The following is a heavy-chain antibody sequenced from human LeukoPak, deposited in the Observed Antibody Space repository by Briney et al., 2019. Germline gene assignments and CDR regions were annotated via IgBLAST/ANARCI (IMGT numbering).Heavy chain of an antibody. CDR2: ISSSSSYI. Sequence: GGSLRLPCAASGFTFSSYSMNWVRQAPGKGLEWVSSISSSSSYIYHADSVKGRFTISRDNAKNSLYLQMNSLRAEDTAVYYCARDRQQLVLDYWGQGTLVTVSS. CDR3: ARDRQQLVLDY. CDR1: GFTFSSYS. D-gene: IGHD6-13*01. V-gene: IGHV3-21*01. J-gene: IGHJ4*02.